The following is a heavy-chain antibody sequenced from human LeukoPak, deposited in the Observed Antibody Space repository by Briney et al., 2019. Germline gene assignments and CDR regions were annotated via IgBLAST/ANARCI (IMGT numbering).Heavy chain of an antibody. J-gene: IGHJ4*02. D-gene: IGHD3-10*01. CDR2: IMRDGSGQ. CDR3: ATLLGDITVYDY. Sequence: GGSLRLSCVGSGLIFSSRWMSWIRQAPGKGLEWVANIMRDGSGQYYVDSVKGRFTVSRDNTKNSLYLQMNSLRAEDTAVYYCATLLGDITVYDYWGQGTLVTVSS. CDR1: GLIFSSRW. V-gene: IGHV3-7*01.